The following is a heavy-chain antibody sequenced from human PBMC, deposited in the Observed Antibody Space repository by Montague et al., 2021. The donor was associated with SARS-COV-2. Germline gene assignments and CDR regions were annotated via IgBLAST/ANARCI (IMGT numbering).Heavy chain of an antibody. CDR3: AREGQSYSYGYYYYGMDD. Sequence: SETLSLTCTVSGGSTSSYYWSWIRQPPGKGLEWIGYIYYSGSTNYNPSLKSRVTISVDTSKNQFSLKLSSVTAADTAVYYCAREGQSYSYGYYYYGMDDWGQGTPVTVSS. J-gene: IGHJ6*02. CDR1: GGSTSSYY. CDR2: IYYSGST. V-gene: IGHV4-59*01. D-gene: IGHD5-18*01.